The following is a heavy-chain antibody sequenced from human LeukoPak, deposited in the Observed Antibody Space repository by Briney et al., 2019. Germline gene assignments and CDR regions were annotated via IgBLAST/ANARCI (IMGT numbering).Heavy chain of an antibody. J-gene: IGHJ4*02. D-gene: IGHD5-12*01. CDR3: ARLRGYDSGDYFAY. Sequence: GAALQSSYNGAGGGFTSYWIGWGRRMPGKGGEGRGIIYPGDSDTRYSPSFQGQVTISADKSISTAYLQWSSLKASDTAMYYCARLRGYDSGDYFAYWGQRTLVTVPS. V-gene: IGHV5-51*01. CDR2: IYPGDSDT. CDR1: GGGFTSYW.